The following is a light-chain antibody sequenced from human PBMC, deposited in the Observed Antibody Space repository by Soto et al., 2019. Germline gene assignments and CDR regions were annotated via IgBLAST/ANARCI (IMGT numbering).Light chain of an antibody. CDR3: QQYNIWRSIT. V-gene: IGKV3-15*01. Sequence: EIVVTQSPATLSVSPGERATLSCRVSQSVRNKVAWYQHKTGQTPRVIIYDTSTRAAGIPARFSGSGYGTYFTLTISSLQSEEFAVDYCQQYNIWRSITFGQGTRLEIK. CDR1: QSVRNK. J-gene: IGKJ5*01. CDR2: DTS.